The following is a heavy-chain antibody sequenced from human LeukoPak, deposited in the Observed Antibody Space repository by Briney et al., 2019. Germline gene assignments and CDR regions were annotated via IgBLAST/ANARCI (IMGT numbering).Heavy chain of an antibody. V-gene: IGHV4-39*01. CDR3: ARQEIGLRSFDP. CDR1: GFTVSTNY. CDR2: IYNSGST. Sequence: PGGSLRLSCAVSGFTVSTNYMAWVRQPPGKGLEWIGSIYNSGSTYYNPSLKSRVTISVDTSKNQFSLNLSSVTAADTAVYYCARQEIGLRSFDPWGQGTLVTVSS. D-gene: IGHD3/OR15-3a*01. J-gene: IGHJ5*02.